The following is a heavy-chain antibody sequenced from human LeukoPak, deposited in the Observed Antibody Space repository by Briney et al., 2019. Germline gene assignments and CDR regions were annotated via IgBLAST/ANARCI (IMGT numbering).Heavy chain of an antibody. J-gene: IGHJ6*03. Sequence: GGSLRLSCAASGFTFSSYSMSWVRQAPGKGLEWVSYISSSSSTIYYADSVKGRFTISRDNAKNSLYLQMDSLRAEDTAVYYCARDFLPYYDFWSGYSSVHYYYYMDVWGKGTTVTVSS. V-gene: IGHV3-48*01. CDR3: ARDFLPYYDFWSGYSSVHYYYYMDV. D-gene: IGHD3-3*01. CDR1: GFTFSSYS. CDR2: ISSSSSTI.